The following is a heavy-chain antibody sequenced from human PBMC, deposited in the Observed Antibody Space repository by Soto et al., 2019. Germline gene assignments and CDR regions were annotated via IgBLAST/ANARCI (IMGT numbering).Heavy chain of an antibody. D-gene: IGHD5-12*01. CDR1: GFTFSSYA. J-gene: IGHJ4*02. CDR3: AKDGIVATTYVAAAGWSYYFDY. Sequence: GGSLRLSCAASGFTFSSYAMSWVRQAPGKGLEWVSAISGSGGSTYYADSVKGRFTISRDNSKNKLYLQMNSLRAEDTAVYYCAKDGIVATTYVAAAGWSYYFDYWGQGSLVTVSS. CDR2: ISGSGGST. V-gene: IGHV3-23*01.